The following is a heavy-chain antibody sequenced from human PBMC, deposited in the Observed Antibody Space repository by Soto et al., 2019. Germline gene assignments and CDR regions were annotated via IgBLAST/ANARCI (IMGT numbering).Heavy chain of an antibody. CDR1: GGTFSSYA. CDR3: ARDYRVTIFGVVSPPSDYYYGMDV. D-gene: IGHD3-3*01. V-gene: IGHV1-69*13. CDR2: IIPIFGTA. Sequence: SVKVSCKASGGTFSSYAISWVRQAPGQGLEWMGGIIPIFGTANYAQKFQGRVTITADESTSTAYMELSSLRSEDTAVYYCARDYRVTIFGVVSPPSDYYYGMDVWGQGTTVTVSS. J-gene: IGHJ6*02.